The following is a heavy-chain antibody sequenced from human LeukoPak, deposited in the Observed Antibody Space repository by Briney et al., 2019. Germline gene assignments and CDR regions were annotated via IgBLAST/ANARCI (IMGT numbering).Heavy chain of an antibody. J-gene: IGHJ4*02. CDR3: AKGYSGYDYYFDY. CDR1: GFTFSSYA. D-gene: IGHD5-12*01. V-gene: IGHV3-23*01. CDR2: ISGSGGST. Sequence: GASLRLSGAASGFTFSSYAMSWVRQAPGKGLEWVSAISGSGGSTYYADSVKGRFTISRDNSKNTLYLQMNSLRAEDTAVYYCAKGYSGYDYYFDYWGQGTLVTVSS.